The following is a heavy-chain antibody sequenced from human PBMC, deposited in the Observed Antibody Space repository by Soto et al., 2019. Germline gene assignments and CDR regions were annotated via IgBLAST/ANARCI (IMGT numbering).Heavy chain of an antibody. J-gene: IGHJ5*02. V-gene: IGHV4-31*03. CDR3: ARGMDCSGGSCYSAHWFDP. Sequence: LSLTCTVSGGSISSGGYYWSWIRQHPGKGLEWIGYIYYSGSTYYNPSLKSRVTISVDTSKNQFSLKLSSVTAADTAVYYCARGMDCSGGSCYSAHWFDPWGQGTLVTVSS. CDR2: IYYSGST. CDR1: GGSISSGGYY. D-gene: IGHD2-15*01.